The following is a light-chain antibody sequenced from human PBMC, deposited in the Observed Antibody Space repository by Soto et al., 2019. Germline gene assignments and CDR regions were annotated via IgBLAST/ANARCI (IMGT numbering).Light chain of an antibody. CDR2: EVS. CDR1: SSDGGGYNY. J-gene: IGLJ1*01. CDR3: SSYAGSNNPLMI. Sequence: QSALTQPPSASGSPGQSVTISCTGSSSDGGGYNYVSWYQQHPGKAPKLMIYEVSKRPSGVPDRFSGSKSGNTASLTVSGLQAEDEADYYCSSYAGSNNPLMIFGTGTKLTVL. V-gene: IGLV2-8*01.